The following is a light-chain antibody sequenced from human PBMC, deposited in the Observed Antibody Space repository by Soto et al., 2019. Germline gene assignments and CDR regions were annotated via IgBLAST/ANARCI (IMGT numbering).Light chain of an antibody. CDR3: QQYNNWPPSIT. V-gene: IGKV3-15*01. CDR2: GAS. CDR1: QSVSSSY. J-gene: IGKJ5*01. Sequence: EIVLTQSPATLSSSPGETATLSCRASQSVSSSYLAWYQQKPGQAPRLLIYGASTRATGIPARFSGSGSGTEFTLTISSLQSEDFAVYYCQQYNNWPPSITFGQGTRLEIK.